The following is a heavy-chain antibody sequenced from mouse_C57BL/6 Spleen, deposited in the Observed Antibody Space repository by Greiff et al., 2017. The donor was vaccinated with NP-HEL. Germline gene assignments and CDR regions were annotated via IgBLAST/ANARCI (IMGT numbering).Heavy chain of an antibody. CDR1: GFTFSDYY. Sequence: EVQVVESEGGLVQPGSSMKLSCTASGFTFSDYYMAWVRQVPEKGLEWVANINYDGSSTYYLDSLKSRFIISRDNAKNILYLQMSSLKSEDTATYYCARETTVVGGYFDVWGTGTTVTVSS. J-gene: IGHJ1*03. D-gene: IGHD1-1*01. V-gene: IGHV5-16*01. CDR3: ARETTVVGGYFDV. CDR2: INYDGSST.